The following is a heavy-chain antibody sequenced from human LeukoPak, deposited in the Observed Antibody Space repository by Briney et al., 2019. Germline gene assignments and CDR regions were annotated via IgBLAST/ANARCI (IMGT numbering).Heavy chain of an antibody. CDR2: ISGPGGST. J-gene: IGHJ4*02. CDR1: GFTFSIYA. V-gene: IGHV3-23*01. CDR3: AKTTSSSSWYKGFDY. D-gene: IGHD6-13*01. Sequence: GGSLRLSCAASGFTFSIYAMNWVRQAPGRGLEWVSSISGPGGSTYYLDSVKGRFTISRDNSKNTLYLQMNSLRAEDTAVYYCAKTTSSSSWYKGFDYWGQGTLVTVSS.